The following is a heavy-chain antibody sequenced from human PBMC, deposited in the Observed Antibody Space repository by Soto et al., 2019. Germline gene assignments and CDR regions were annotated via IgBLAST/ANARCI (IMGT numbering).Heavy chain of an antibody. CDR3: ASLNRDYYGSGSYHRSSLAPWYYFDY. CDR1: GGSISSGGYS. V-gene: IGHV4-30-2*01. CDR2: IYHSGST. J-gene: IGHJ4*02. Sequence: SETLSLTCAVSGGSISSGGYSWSWIRQPPGKGLEWIGYIYHSGSTYYNPSLKSRVTISVDRSKNQFSLKLSSVTAADTAVYYCASLNRDYYGSGSYHRSSLAPWYYFDYWGQGTLVTVSS. D-gene: IGHD3-10*01.